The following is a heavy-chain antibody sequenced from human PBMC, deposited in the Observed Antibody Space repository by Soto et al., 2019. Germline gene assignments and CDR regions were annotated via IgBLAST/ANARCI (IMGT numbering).Heavy chain of an antibody. D-gene: IGHD2-15*01. V-gene: IGHV4-30-4*01. CDR3: DRARGARYVDY. J-gene: IGHJ4*02. CDR1: GGSISSGDYY. CDR2: IYYSGST. Sequence: QVQLQESGPGLVKPSQTLSLTCTVSGGSISSGDYYWSWIRQPPGKGLEWIGYIYYSGSTYYNPALKSRVTISVDTAKNQFTLKLSSVTAADTAVYYCDRARGARYVDYWGQGTLVTVSS.